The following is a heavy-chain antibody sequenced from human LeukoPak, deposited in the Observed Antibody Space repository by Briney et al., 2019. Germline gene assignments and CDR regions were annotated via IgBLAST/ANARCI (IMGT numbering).Heavy chain of an antibody. J-gene: IGHJ6*03. CDR3: ARGEVRTAKTYTWSSRPYYSYSYMDV. Sequence: SETLSLTCSVNGGSFSGYSSSWIRQPPGKGLEWIGEINNTGSIRYNPSLKSPVTISVDTSKKHFSLEMSSVTAADTAVYYCARGEVRTAKTYTWSSRPYYSYSYMDVWGKGTTVTVSS. D-gene: IGHD3-3*01. CDR2: INNTGSI. CDR1: GGSFSGYS. V-gene: IGHV4-34*01.